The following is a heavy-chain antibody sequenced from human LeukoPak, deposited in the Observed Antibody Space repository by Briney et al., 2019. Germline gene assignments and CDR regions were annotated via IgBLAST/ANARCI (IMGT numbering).Heavy chain of an antibody. CDR2: ISGSGGST. V-gene: IGHV3-23*01. CDR3: AREGPDCSGGSCSFDY. Sequence: PGGSLRLSCAASGFTFSNYAMSWVRQAPGKGLEWVSSISGSGGSTYYVDSVKGRFTISRDNAKNTLYPQMNSLRAEDTAVYYCAREGPDCSGGSCSFDYWGQGTLVTVSS. D-gene: IGHD2-15*01. J-gene: IGHJ4*02. CDR1: GFTFSNYA.